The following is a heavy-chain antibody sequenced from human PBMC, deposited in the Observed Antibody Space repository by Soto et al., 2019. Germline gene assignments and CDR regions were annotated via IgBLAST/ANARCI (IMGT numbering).Heavy chain of an antibody. Sequence: GGSLRLSCAASGFTFISYAMSWVRQAPGEGLEGVSAISGSGGSTYYADSVEGRFTISRDKSKNTLYLQMNSLRAEDTAVYYCAKPPAGMDVWGQGTTVTVSS. V-gene: IGHV3-23*01. J-gene: IGHJ6*02. CDR1: GFTFISYA. CDR2: ISGSGGST. CDR3: AKPPAGMDV.